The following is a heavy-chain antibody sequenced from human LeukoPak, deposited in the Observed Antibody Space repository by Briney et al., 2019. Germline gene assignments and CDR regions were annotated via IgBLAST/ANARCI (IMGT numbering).Heavy chain of an antibody. Sequence: PGGSLRLSCAASGFTFSSYWMHWVRQAPGEGLVWVSRINSDGSSTSYADSVKGRFTISRDNAKNTLYLQMNSLRAEDTAVYYCARALYSGSSRYFDYWGQGTLVTVSS. D-gene: IGHD1-26*01. CDR1: GFTFSSYW. CDR3: ARALYSGSSRYFDY. J-gene: IGHJ4*02. V-gene: IGHV3-74*01. CDR2: INSDGSST.